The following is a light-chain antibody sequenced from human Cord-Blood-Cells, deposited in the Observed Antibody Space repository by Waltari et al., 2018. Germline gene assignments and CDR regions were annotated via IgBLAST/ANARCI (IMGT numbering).Light chain of an antibody. CDR2: DAS. Sequence: DIQITQYPSSLSASVGDRVTITCQASQDISNYLHWYQQKPGKAPKHLIYDASNLETGVPSRFSGSGSGTDFTFTISSLQPEDIATYYCQQYVISLLTFGGGTKVEIK. CDR3: QQYVISLLT. J-gene: IGKJ4*01. CDR1: QDISNY. V-gene: IGKV1-33*01.